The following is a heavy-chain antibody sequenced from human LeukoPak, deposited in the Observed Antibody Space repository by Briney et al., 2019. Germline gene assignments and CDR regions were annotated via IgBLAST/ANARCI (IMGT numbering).Heavy chain of an antibody. CDR2: IYPDDSDT. V-gene: IGHV5-51*01. CDR3: ARHYPGGDYFIDY. D-gene: IGHD4-17*01. CDR1: GYSVTSYW. J-gene: IGHJ4*02. Sequence: GESLKISCKGSGYSVTSYWIGWGRQMPGKGLEWVSIIYPDDSDTRYSPSFQDQVTISADKSISTAYLQWSSLKASDTAMYYCARHYPGGDYFIDYWGQGILVTVSS.